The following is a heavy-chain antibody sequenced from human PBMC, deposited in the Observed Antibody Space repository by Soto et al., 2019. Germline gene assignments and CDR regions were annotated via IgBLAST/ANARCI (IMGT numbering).Heavy chain of an antibody. CDR3: SRDRTCSGRYYATWFDP. D-gene: IGHD1-26*01. CDR1: GISISTYH. CDR2: IYDSGST. J-gene: IGHJ5*02. V-gene: IGHV4-59*01. Sequence: ETLSLTCTVSGISISTYHWSWIRQPPGKGLEWIGYIYDSGSTNYNPSLKSRVTISVDTSKNQFSLKLSSVTAADTAVYYCSRDRTCSGRYYATWFDPWGQGTLVTVSS.